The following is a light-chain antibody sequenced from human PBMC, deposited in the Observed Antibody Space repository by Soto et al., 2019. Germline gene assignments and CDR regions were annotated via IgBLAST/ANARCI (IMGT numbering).Light chain of an antibody. CDR2: DAS. CDR3: QKFNCFPLP. CDR1: QDIGSA. V-gene: IGKV1-13*02. Sequence: IQLTQSPSSLSASVGDRVTITCRAGQDIGSALAWYQQRPGKAPKLLLYDASNLEAGVPSRFSGSGSGTDFTLTITSLRTEDVATDYCQKFNCFPLPFGGRTKVQIK. J-gene: IGKJ4*01.